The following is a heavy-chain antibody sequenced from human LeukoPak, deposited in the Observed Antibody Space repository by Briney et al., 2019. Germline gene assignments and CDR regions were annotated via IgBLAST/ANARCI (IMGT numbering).Heavy chain of an antibody. Sequence: PSETLSLTCAVSGVSFNDYYWSWVRQTPGKGLEWIGEINHSGYTNDSPSLKSRVTLSIDTSRKQFSLNLRSVTVADTGIYYCTRMTSGHDYWVQGTLVTVSS. J-gene: IGHJ4*02. D-gene: IGHD3-10*01. CDR3: TRMTSGHDY. CDR1: GVSFNDYY. CDR2: INHSGYT. V-gene: IGHV4-34*01.